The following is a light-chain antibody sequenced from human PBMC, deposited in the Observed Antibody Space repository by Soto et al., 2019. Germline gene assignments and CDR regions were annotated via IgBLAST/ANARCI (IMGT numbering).Light chain of an antibody. Sequence: EVVTTQSPATLSVSPGEIATLYFSASQGLGTNLAWYQQKPGQAPRLLIYDASNGATGIPARFSGSGSGTDFTLTISSLEPEDFAVYYCQQRSNWPPTWTFGQGTKVDI. CDR1: QGLGTN. CDR3: QQRSNWPPTWT. J-gene: IGKJ1*01. CDR2: DAS. V-gene: IGKV3-11*01.